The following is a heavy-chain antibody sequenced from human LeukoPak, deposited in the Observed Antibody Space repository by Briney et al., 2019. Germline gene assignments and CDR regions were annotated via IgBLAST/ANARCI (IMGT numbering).Heavy chain of an antibody. D-gene: IGHD1-26*01. J-gene: IGHJ4*02. V-gene: IGHV3-7*01. CDR1: GFTFTSYW. Sequence: GGSLRLSCAASGFTFTSYWMSWVRQAPGMGLEWVSNINDDGSETYFVDSVRGRFTISRDNTKNLLYLQMNSLRAEDTAVYYCARDSGSYYGLLKYWGQGTLVTVSS. CDR3: ARDSGSYYGLLKY. CDR2: INDDGSET.